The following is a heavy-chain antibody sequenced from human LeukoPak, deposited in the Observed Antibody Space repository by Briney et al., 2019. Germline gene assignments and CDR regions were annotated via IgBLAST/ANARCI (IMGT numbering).Heavy chain of an antibody. J-gene: IGHJ4*02. V-gene: IGHV3-20*04. CDR3: ARNQDASGWYEGGID. CDR1: GFTFDDSG. Sequence: GGSLRLSCAASGFTFDDSGMSWVRQAPGKGLEWVSGINWSGASTGYADSVKGRFTISRDNAKNSLYLQMNSLRAEDTAFYYCARNQDASGWYEGGIDWGQGTLVTVSS. CDR2: INWSGAST. D-gene: IGHD6-19*01.